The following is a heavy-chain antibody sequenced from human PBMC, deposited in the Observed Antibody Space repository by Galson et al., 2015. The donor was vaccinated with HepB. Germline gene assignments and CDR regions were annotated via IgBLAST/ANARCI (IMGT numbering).Heavy chain of an antibody. Sequence: SLRLSCAASGFTFSSYSMNWVRQAPGKGLEWVSYISSSSSTIYYADSVKGRFTISRDNAKNSLYLQMNSLRDEDTAVYYCARGSRGGPEEHYDYWGQGTLVTVSS. V-gene: IGHV3-48*02. D-gene: IGHD3-16*01. CDR3: ARGSRGGPEEHYDY. CDR2: ISSSSSTI. CDR1: GFTFSSYS. J-gene: IGHJ4*02.